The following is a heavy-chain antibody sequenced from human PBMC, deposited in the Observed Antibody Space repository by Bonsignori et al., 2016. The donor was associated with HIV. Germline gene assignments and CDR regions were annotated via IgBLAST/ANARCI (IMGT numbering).Heavy chain of an antibody. CDR2: IEPEGGET. J-gene: IGHJ4*02. Sequence: EVQLVQSGAEVKKPGSTVKISCRATGYTFTDHYIHWVRQAPTEGLQWLGLIEPEGGETFYAEQFQGRVTITADTSTDTAYMEVSSLRSEDTAMYYCAVTSILISSALDYWGQGTRGHRLL. CDR1: GYTFTDHY. D-gene: IGHD2-21*02. V-gene: IGHV1-69-2*01. CDR3: AVTSILISSALDY.